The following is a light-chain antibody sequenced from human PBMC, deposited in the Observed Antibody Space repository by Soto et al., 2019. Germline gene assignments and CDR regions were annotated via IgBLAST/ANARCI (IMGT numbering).Light chain of an antibody. V-gene: IGLV2-14*01. CDR1: NNDVGGYES. J-gene: IGLJ1*01. CDR2: DVS. Sequence: QSALTQPASVSGSPGQSITMSCTGTNNDVGGYESVSWYQQHAGRAPKLIIYDVSNRPSGVSGRVSGSKFGNTASLTISGLQAEDEADYYCSSYTSSSLYVFRTGTKLTVL. CDR3: SSYTSSSLYV.